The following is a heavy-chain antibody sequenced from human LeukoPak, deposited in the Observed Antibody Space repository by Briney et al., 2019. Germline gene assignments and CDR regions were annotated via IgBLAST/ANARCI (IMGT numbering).Heavy chain of an antibody. J-gene: IGHJ4*02. CDR1: GFTFSDYN. V-gene: IGHV3-21*01. D-gene: IGHD3-16*01. CDR3: AKGGFDY. CDR2: ITGSTGYI. Sequence: PGGSLRLSGAASGFTFSDYNMNWVRQAPGKGLEWVSSITGSTGYIYYADSVKGRFTISRDNAKNSLYLQMNSLRVEDTAVYYCAKGGFDYWGQGTLVTVSS.